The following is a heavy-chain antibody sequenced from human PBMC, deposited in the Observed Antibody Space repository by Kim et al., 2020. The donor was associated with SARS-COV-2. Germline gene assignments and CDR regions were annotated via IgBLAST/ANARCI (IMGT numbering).Heavy chain of an antibody. CDR2: ISGNGGAT. CDR1: GFPFSSYA. CDR3: AKNKGSGSYYPFDY. J-gene: IGHJ4*02. Sequence: GGSLRLSCATSGFPFSSYAMSWVRQAPGKGLEWVSGISGNGGATYYAGSVKGRFTISRDNSKNTLYLQMNSLRAEDTAVYYCAKNKGSGSYYPFDYWGQGTLVTVSS. V-gene: IGHV3-23*01. D-gene: IGHD3-10*01.